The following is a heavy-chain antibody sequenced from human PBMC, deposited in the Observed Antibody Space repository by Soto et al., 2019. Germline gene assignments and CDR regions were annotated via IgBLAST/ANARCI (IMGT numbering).Heavy chain of an antibody. Sequence: GGSLRLSCAASGFTFSSYGMHWVRQAPGKGLEWVAVIWYDGSNKYYADSVKGRFTISRDNSKNTLYLQMNSLRAEDTAVYYCARDRNWNLYYMDVWGKGTTVTVSS. CDR1: GFTFSSYG. D-gene: IGHD1-1*01. CDR3: ARDRNWNLYYMDV. V-gene: IGHV3-33*01. CDR2: IWYDGSNK. J-gene: IGHJ6*03.